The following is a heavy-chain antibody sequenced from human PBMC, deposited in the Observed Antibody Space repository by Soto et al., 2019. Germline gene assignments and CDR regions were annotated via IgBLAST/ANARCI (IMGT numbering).Heavy chain of an antibody. CDR3: ASPYYYDSSGYYSYYYYGMDV. D-gene: IGHD3-22*01. Sequence: LRLSCAASGFTFSDYYMSWIRQAPGKGLEWVSYISSSGSTIYYADSVKGRFTISRDNAKNSLYLQMNSLRAEDTAVYYCASPYYYDSSGYYSYYYYGMDVWGQGTTVTVSS. CDR2: ISSSGSTI. V-gene: IGHV3-11*01. CDR1: GFTFSDYY. J-gene: IGHJ6*02.